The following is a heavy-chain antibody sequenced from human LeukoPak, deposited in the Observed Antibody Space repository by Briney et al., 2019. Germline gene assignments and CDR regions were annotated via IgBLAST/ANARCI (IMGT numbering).Heavy chain of an antibody. CDR1: GFTFSSYE. CDR3: EGVAPPNDY. CDR2: ISSSGSSI. Sequence: GGSLRLSCAASGFTFSSYEMNWVRQAPGKGLEWVSYISSSGSSIYYADSVKGRFTISRDNAKNSLYLQMNSLRAEDTAVYYCEGVAPPNDYWGQGTPVTVSS. V-gene: IGHV3-48*03. D-gene: IGHD2-21*01. J-gene: IGHJ4*02.